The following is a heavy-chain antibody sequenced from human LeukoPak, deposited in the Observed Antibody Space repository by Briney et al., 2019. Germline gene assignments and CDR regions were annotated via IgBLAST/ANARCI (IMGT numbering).Heavy chain of an antibody. V-gene: IGHV3-74*01. CDR1: GFTFSSYW. J-gene: IGHJ2*01. Sequence: GGPLRLPCAASGFTFSSYWMHWVRQAPGKGLVWVSRINSDGSTTTYADSVKGRFTISRDNANNTLYLQMNSLSAEDTAVYYCARPSYPHWYFDLWGRGTLVTVSS. CDR3: ARPSYPHWYFDL. CDR2: INSDGSTT.